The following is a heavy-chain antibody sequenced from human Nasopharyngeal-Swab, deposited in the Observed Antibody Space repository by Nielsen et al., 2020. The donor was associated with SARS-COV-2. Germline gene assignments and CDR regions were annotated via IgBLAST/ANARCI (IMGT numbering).Heavy chain of an antibody. J-gene: IGHJ6*02. CDR2: IYYSGST. D-gene: IGHD3-3*01. V-gene: IGHV4-39*07. CDR3: ARDRVSGFLGQVYYCYGIDV. Sequence: WIRQPPGTGLEWIGSIYYSGSTDYNPSLKSRVTISVDTSKNQFSLKLISVPAAHTAVYYCARDRVSGFLGQVYYCYGIDVWGQGTTVTVSS.